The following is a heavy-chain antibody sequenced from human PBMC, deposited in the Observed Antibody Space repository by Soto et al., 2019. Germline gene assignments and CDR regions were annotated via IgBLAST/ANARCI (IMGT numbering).Heavy chain of an antibody. V-gene: IGHV1-69*13. Sequence: ASVKVSCKASGGTFSSYAISWVRQAPGQGLEWMGGIIPIFGTANYAQKFQGRVTITADESTRTAYMELSSLRSEDTAVYYCARYYYDSSCYSQKTRHWYFDLWGRGTLVTVSS. CDR2: IIPIFGTA. CDR1: GGTFSSYA. D-gene: IGHD3-22*01. CDR3: ARYYYDSSCYSQKTRHWYFDL. J-gene: IGHJ2*01.